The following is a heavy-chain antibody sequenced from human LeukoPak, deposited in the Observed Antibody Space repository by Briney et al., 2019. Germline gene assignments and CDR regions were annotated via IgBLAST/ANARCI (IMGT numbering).Heavy chain of an antibody. CDR3: VRGTGY. V-gene: IGHV3-64D*06. J-gene: IGHJ4*02. CDR1: GFTFSTYV. CDR2: ISSNGDNT. Sequence: GRSLRLSCSVSGFTFSTYVMHWVRQAPGKGLEYVSAISSNGDNTYYADFVQGKFNISRDNSKNTLYLQMRSLRPHDTAVYYCVRGTGYWGQGTLVTVSS.